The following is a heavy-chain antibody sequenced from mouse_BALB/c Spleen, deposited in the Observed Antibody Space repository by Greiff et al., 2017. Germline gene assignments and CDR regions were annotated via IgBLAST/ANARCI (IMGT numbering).Heavy chain of an antibody. V-gene: IGHV2-2*02. J-gene: IGHJ4*01. D-gene: IGHD1-1*01. Sequence: VQLQQSGPGLVQPSQSLSITCTVSGFSLTSYGVHWVRQSPGKGLEWLGVIWSGGSTDYNAAFISRLSISKDNSKSQVFFKMNSLQANDTAIYYCARNPLGSSSYYYAMDYWGQGTSVTVSS. CDR2: IWSGGST. CDR3: ARNPLGSSSYYYAMDY. CDR1: GFSLTSYG.